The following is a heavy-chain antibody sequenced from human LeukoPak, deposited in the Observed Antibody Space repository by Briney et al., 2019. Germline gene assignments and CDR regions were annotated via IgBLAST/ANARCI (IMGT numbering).Heavy chain of an antibody. CDR2: IKQDGNEI. D-gene: IGHD3-9*01. CDR1: GFTFGNYW. V-gene: IGHV3-7*03. J-gene: IGHJ4*02. Sequence: GGSLRLSCAASGFTFGNYWMTWVRQAPGKGLEWVANIKQDGNEIYYVDSVKGRFTVSRDNAKNTLYLQMNSLRAEDTAVYYCAKDRDDILTGYYVDWGQGTLVTVSS. CDR3: AKDRDDILTGYYVD.